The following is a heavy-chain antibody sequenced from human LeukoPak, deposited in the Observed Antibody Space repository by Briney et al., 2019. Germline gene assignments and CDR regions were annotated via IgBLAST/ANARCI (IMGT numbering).Heavy chain of an antibody. J-gene: IGHJ6*03. CDR3: ATGMTRPYYYYYYMDV. CDR1: GYTLTELS. CDR2: FDPEDGET. V-gene: IGHV1-24*01. Sequence: ASVKVSCKVSGYTLTELSMHWVRQAPGKGLEWMGGFDPEDGETIYAQKFQGRVTMTEDTSTDTAYMELSSLRSEDTAVYYCATGMTRPYYYYYYMDVWGKGTTVTVSS.